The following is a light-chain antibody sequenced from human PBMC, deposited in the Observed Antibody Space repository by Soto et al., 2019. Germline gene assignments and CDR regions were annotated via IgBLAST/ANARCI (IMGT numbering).Light chain of an antibody. CDR2: GAS. CDR1: ESVSSN. Sequence: VMTQSPATLSVSPGERATLSCRASESVSSNLAWYQQKPGQAPRLLIYGASTRATGIPARFSGSGSGTEFTLTISSLESEDFAVYYCQQYNIWPPVTFGPGTKVDIK. CDR3: QQYNIWPPVT. J-gene: IGKJ3*01. V-gene: IGKV3-15*01.